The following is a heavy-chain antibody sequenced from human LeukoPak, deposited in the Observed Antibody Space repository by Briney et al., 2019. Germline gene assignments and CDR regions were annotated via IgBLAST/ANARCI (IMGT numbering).Heavy chain of an antibody. D-gene: IGHD4-17*01. CDR3: AKPTTVTGRKLQAFDY. CDR1: GFPFNNYA. V-gene: IGHV3-23*01. Sequence: RGGSLRLSCAASGFPFNNYAMSWVRQAPGKGLEWVSSISGSGGSTYYADSVKGRITISRDNSKSTLYLQMNSLRAEDTAVYYCAKPTTVTGRKLQAFDYWGQGTLVTVSS. J-gene: IGHJ4*02. CDR2: ISGSGGST.